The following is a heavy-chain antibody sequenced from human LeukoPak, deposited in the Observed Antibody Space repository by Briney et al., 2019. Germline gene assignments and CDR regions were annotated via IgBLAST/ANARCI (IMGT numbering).Heavy chain of an antibody. D-gene: IGHD2-2*01. V-gene: IGHV3-11*04. Sequence: GESLRLSCAASGFTFSDYYMSWIRQAPGKGLEWVSYISSSGSTIYYADSVKGRFTISRDNAKNSLYLQMNSLRAEDTAVYYCARDRTYQLLHGFDPWGQGTLVTVSS. J-gene: IGHJ5*02. CDR2: ISSSGSTI. CDR3: ARDRTYQLLHGFDP. CDR1: GFTFSDYY.